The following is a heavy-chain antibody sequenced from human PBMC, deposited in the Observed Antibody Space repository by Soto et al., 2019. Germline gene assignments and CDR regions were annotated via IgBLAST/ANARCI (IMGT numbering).Heavy chain of an antibody. D-gene: IGHD5-18*01. Sequence: PGGSLRLSCAASGFTFSSYAMHWVRQAPGKGLEWVAVILYDGSNKYYADSVKGRFTISRDNSKNTLYLQMNSLRAEDTAVYYCARDEAAMANPNIDYWGQATLVTVSS. J-gene: IGHJ4*02. CDR3: ARDEAAMANPNIDY. CDR2: ILYDGSNK. CDR1: GFTFSSYA. V-gene: IGHV3-30-3*01.